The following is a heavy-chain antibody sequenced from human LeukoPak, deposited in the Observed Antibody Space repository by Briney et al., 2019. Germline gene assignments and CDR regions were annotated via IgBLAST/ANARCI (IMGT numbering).Heavy chain of an antibody. D-gene: IGHD2-21*02. J-gene: IGHJ2*01. Sequence: TGGSLRLSCAASGFTFSDAWMTWVRQAPGKGLEWVGRIKSKIDGGTTDYAAPVKGRFIISKDDSKNTLYLQMNSLKTEDTAMYYCTTVGSDTSGDHYWYFDLWGRGTLVTVSS. V-gene: IGHV3-15*01. CDR2: IKSKIDGGTT. CDR3: TTVGSDTSGDHYWYFDL. CDR1: GFTFSDAW.